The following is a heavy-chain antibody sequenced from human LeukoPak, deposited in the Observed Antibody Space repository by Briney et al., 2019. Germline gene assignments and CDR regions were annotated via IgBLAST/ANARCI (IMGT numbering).Heavy chain of an antibody. CDR1: GFPFSNAW. J-gene: IGHJ4*02. CDR2: IKSKTDGGTT. V-gene: IGHV3-15*01. CDR3: TTDGYYYDSSGYYQFDY. D-gene: IGHD3-22*01. Sequence: PGGSLRLSCAASGFPFSNAWMSWVRQAPGKGLEWVGRIKSKTDGGTTDYAAPVKGRFTISRDDSKNTLYLQMNSLKTEDTAVYYCTTDGYYYDSSGYYQFDYWGQGTLVTVSS.